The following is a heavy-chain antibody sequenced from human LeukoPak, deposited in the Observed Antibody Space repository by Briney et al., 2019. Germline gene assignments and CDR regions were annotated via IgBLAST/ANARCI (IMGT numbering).Heavy chain of an antibody. Sequence: ASVKVSCKASGYTFTSYGISWVRRAPGQGHEWMGWISAYNGNTDYAQKLQGRVTMTTDTSTSTAYMELRSLRSDDTAVYYCARVSPYYDFWSGYYTDYWGQGTLFTVSS. J-gene: IGHJ4*02. CDR2: ISAYNGNT. CDR1: GYTFTSYG. CDR3: ARVSPYYDFWSGYYTDY. D-gene: IGHD3-3*01. V-gene: IGHV1-18*01.